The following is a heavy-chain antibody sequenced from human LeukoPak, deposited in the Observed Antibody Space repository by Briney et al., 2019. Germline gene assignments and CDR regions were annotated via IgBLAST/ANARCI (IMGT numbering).Heavy chain of an antibody. Sequence: PSETLSLTCTVSGGSISSSSYYWGWIRQPPGKGLEWIGSIYYSGSTYYNPSLKSRVTISVDTSKNQFSLKLSSVTAADTAVYYCARALYEGAADDAFDIWGQGTMVTVSS. J-gene: IGHJ3*02. D-gene: IGHD6-13*01. V-gene: IGHV4-39*07. CDR1: GGSISSSSYY. CDR3: ARALYEGAADDAFDI. CDR2: IYYSGST.